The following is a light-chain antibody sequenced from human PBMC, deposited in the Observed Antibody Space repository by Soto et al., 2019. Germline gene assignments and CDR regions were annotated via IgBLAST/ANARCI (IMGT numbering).Light chain of an antibody. Sequence: IVLTQSPATLSLSHGERATLSCRASQSVSNNYLAWYQQKPGQAPRLLIYGASNRATGIPDRFSGSGSGTDFTLTISRLEPEDFAVYYCQQYGSSGTFGQGTKVDIK. CDR3: QQYGSSGT. CDR1: QSVSNNY. J-gene: IGKJ1*01. V-gene: IGKV3-20*01. CDR2: GAS.